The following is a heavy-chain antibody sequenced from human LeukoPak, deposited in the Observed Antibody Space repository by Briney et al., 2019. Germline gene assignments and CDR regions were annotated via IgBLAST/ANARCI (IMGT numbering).Heavy chain of an antibody. CDR2: IGTAGDT. CDR1: GFTFSSYD. Sequence: PGGSLTLSCAASGFTFSSYDMHWVRHATGKGLEWVSAIGTAGDTYYPGSVKGRFTISRENAKNSLYLQMNSLRAGDTAVYYCARGDSSGYYQSSFDYWGQGTLVTVSS. J-gene: IGHJ4*02. D-gene: IGHD3-22*01. CDR3: ARGDSSGYYQSSFDY. V-gene: IGHV3-13*04.